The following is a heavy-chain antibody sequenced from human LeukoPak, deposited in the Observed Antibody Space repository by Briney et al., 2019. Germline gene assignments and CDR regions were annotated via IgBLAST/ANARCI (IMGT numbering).Heavy chain of an antibody. CDR3: ARHGGSGYENWFDP. CDR1: GFTFSSYS. CDR2: ISSSSSTI. Sequence: GGSLRLSCAASGFTFSSYSMTWVRQAPGKGLEWVSYISSSSSTIYYADSVKGRFTISRDNSKNTLYLQMNSLRAEDTAVYYCARHGGSGYENWFDPWGQGTLVTVSS. D-gene: IGHD3-22*01. J-gene: IGHJ5*02. V-gene: IGHV3-48*01.